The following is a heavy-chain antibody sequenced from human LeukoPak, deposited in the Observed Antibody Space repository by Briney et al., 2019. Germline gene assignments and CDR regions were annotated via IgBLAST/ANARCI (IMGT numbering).Heavy chain of an antibody. D-gene: IGHD3-22*01. V-gene: IGHV4-59*08. CDR2: IYYSGST. CDR3: ARVIDYYDSSGYYFYFDY. J-gene: IGHJ4*02. CDR1: GGSISSYY. Sequence: PSETLSLTCTVSGGSISSYYWSWIRQPPGEGLEWIGYIYYSGSTNYNPSLKSRVTISVDTSKNQFSLKLSSVTAADTAVYYCARVIDYYDSSGYYFYFDYWGQGTLVTVSS.